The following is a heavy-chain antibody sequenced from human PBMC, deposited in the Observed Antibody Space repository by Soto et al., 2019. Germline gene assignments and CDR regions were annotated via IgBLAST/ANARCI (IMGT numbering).Heavy chain of an antibody. CDR3: ARVHVLVVAGSTFDY. CDR2: IYHGGTT. Sequence: SETLSLTCTSSGHSIRRGSYWAWIRQPPGKGPEWIASIYHGGTTFYNPSLKSRITISVDTSNNQFSLKLTSVTAADTAVYYCARVHVLVVAGSTFDYWGNGTLVTVSS. D-gene: IGHD6-19*01. CDR1: GHSIRRGSY. V-gene: IGHV4-38-2*02. J-gene: IGHJ4*01.